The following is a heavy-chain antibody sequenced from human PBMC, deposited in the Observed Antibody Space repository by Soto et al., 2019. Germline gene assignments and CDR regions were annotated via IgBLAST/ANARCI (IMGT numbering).Heavy chain of an antibody. D-gene: IGHD2-15*01. CDR3: ARCYCSVGSCFMCWHFDH. J-gene: IGHJ2*01. Sequence: QVQVVQSGAEVKKPGASVKVACKASGYSFDTFGMSWVRQAPGQGLEWMGWISIEKGDTNSAQKFQDRFTMTTDTSTSTAYMELRSLTADDTAVYYCARCYCSVGSCFMCWHFDHSGRGTLVTVFS. CDR2: ISIEKGDT. CDR1: GYSFDTFG. V-gene: IGHV1-18*01.